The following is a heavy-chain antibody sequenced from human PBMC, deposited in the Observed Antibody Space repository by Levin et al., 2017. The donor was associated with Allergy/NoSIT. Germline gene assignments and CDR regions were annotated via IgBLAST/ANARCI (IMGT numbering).Heavy chain of an antibody. CDR1: GFTFSSYG. Sequence: GESLKISCAASGFTFSSYGMHWVRQAPGKGLEWVAVISYDGSNKYYADSVKGRFTISRDNSKNTLYLQMNSLRAEDTAVYYCAKSGRAARHHRSNYYYYGMDVWGQGTTVTVSS. V-gene: IGHV3-30*18. D-gene: IGHD6-6*01. CDR2: ISYDGSNK. J-gene: IGHJ6*02. CDR3: AKSGRAARHHRSNYYYYGMDV.